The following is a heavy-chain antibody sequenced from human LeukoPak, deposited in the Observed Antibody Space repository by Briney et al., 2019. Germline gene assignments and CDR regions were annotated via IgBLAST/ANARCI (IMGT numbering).Heavy chain of an antibody. D-gene: IGHD5-18*01. CDR3: AKTSLVDTAMNLSPDDAFDI. V-gene: IGHV3-23*01. CDR1: GFTFSSYA. J-gene: IGHJ3*02. CDR2: ISGSGGST. Sequence: GGSLRLSCAASGFTFSSYAMSWVRQAPGKGLEWVSAISGSGGSTYYADSVKGRFTISRDNSKNTLYLQMNSLRAEDTAVYYCAKTSLVDTAMNLSPDDAFDIWGQGTMVTVSS.